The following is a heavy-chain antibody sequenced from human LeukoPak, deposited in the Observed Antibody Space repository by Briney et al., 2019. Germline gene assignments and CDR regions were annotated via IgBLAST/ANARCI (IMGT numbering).Heavy chain of an antibody. V-gene: IGHV3-23*01. CDR1: GFTFSNYA. D-gene: IGHD3-10*01. CDR2: ISGSGGST. Sequence: GGSLRLSCAASGFTFSNYAMTWVRQAPGKGLEWVSAISGSGGSTYYADSVKGRFTISRDNSKNTLYLQMSSLRAEDTAVYYCAKQAGGSGSYYYYWGQGTLVTVSS. CDR3: AKQAGGSGSYYYY. J-gene: IGHJ4*02.